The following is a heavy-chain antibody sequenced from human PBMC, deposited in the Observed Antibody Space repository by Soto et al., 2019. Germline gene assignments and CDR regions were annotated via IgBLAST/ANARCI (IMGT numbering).Heavy chain of an antibody. CDR2: IYWDDDK. Sequence: QITLKESGPALVKPTQTLTLTCTFSGFSFSTRGVGVGWIRQPPGKALEWLTAIYWDDDKRYSSSLKNRLTITKDSSRNQVVLIMTNMDPVDTGTYYCAHRMYDYGSRSFYPPVLGAFDYWGQGTLVSVSS. CDR3: AHRMYDYGSRSFYPPVLGAFDY. V-gene: IGHV2-5*02. J-gene: IGHJ4*02. D-gene: IGHD3-10*01. CDR1: GFSFSTRGVG.